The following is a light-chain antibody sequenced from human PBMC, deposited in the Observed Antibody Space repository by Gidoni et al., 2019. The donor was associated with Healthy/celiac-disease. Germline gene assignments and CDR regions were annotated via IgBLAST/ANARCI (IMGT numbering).Light chain of an antibody. CDR3: QQYNSYSET. Sequence: DIQMTKSPSTLSASVGDRVTITCRASQSISSWLAWYQQKPGKAPKLLIYKASSLESGVPSRFSGSGSGTEFTLTISSLQPDDFATYYCQQYNSYSETFGQGTKVEIK. J-gene: IGKJ1*01. CDR2: KAS. V-gene: IGKV1-5*03. CDR1: QSISSW.